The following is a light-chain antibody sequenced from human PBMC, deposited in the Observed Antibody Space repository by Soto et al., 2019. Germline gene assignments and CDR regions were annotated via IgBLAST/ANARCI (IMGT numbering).Light chain of an antibody. J-gene: IGKJ1*01. CDR3: QQSYSRLRT. Sequence: DIQMTLSPSSLSASVGDRVTITCRASQSISSYLNWYQQKPGKAPNLLIYAASSLQGGVPSRFSGSGCGTDFPLTISSLQPADFAAYYWQQSYSRLRTFGHGTKVEIK. CDR2: AAS. CDR1: QSISSY. V-gene: IGKV1-39*01.